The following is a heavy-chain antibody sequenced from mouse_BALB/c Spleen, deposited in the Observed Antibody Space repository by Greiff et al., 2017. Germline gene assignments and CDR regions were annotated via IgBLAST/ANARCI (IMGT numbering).Heavy chain of an antibody. CDR3: ARGVSNYYCSSPYVDY. V-gene: IGHV5-6-5*01. CDR2: ISSGGST. Sequence: EVKLMESGGGLVKPGGSLKLSCAASGFTFSSNAMSWVRQTPEKRLEWVATISSGGSTYYPDSVKGRFTISRDNARNILYLQMSSLRSADTAMYYCARGVSNYYCSSPYVDYWGQGTTLTVSS. J-gene: IGHJ2*01. CDR1: GFTFSSNA. D-gene: IGHD1-1*01.